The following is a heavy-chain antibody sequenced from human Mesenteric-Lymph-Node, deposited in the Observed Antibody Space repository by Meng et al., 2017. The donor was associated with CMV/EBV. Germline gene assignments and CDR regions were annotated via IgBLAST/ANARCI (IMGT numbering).Heavy chain of an antibody. CDR2: IKQDGSEK. Sequence: GESLKISCAASGFTFSSYWMSWVRQAPGKGLEWVANIKQDGSEKYYVDSVKGRFTISRDNSKNTLYLQMNSLRAEDTAVYYCTREEGMDVWGQGTTVTVSS. J-gene: IGHJ6*02. CDR1: GFTFSSYW. CDR3: TREEGMDV. V-gene: IGHV3-7*01.